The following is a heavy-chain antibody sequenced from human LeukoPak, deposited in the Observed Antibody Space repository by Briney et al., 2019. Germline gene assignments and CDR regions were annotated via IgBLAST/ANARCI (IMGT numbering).Heavy chain of an antibody. CDR3: AWGYGSGSYSWFDP. Sequence: ASVKVSCKASGYTFTSYGISWVRQAPGQGLEWMGWISAYNGNTNYAQKFQGRVTMTRDTSISTAYMELSRLRSDDTAVYYCAWGYGSGSYSWFDPWGQGTLVTVSS. V-gene: IGHV1-18*01. J-gene: IGHJ5*02. D-gene: IGHD3-10*01. CDR1: GYTFTSYG. CDR2: ISAYNGNT.